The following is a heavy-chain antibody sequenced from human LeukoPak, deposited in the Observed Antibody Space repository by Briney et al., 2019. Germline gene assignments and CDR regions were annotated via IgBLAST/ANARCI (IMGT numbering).Heavy chain of an antibody. D-gene: IGHD6-13*01. Sequence: SETLSLTCTVSGGSISSYYWSWIRQPPGKGLGWIGYIYYSGSTNYNPSLKSRVTISVDTSKNQFSLKLSSLTAADTAVYYCARGTYGSSWQLEHFDYWGQGTLVTVSS. CDR2: IYYSGST. J-gene: IGHJ4*02. CDR1: GGSISSYY. V-gene: IGHV4-59*01. CDR3: ARGTYGSSWQLEHFDY.